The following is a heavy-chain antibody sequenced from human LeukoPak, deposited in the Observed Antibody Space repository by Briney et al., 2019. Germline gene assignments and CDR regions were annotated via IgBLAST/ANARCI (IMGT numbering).Heavy chain of an antibody. V-gene: IGHV3-23*01. J-gene: IGHJ4*02. CDR1: GFTFSSYG. Sequence: GGSLRLSCAASGFTFSSYGMTWLRQTPAKGLEWVSAISGSGETTYYSDSMKGRFTISRDNSKNTLFLQMNSLRVEDAAMYYCAKTNGYFDQWGQGTLVAVSS. CDR3: AKTNGYFDQ. D-gene: IGHD2-8*01. CDR2: ISGSGETT.